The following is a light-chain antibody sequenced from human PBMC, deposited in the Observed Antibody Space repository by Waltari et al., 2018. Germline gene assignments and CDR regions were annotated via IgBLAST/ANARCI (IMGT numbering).Light chain of an antibody. V-gene: IGLV2-14*03. CDR3: SSYSGTTTFVL. J-gene: IGLJ3*02. CDR1: TSDIGGSKF. CDR2: DVS. Sequence: QSGLTQPASVSGSPGQSLTIPCTGTTSDIGGSKFVPWYQEHPGKVPKLILFDVSERPSGVSNRFSGSKSGNTASLTISGLQAEDEAHYYCSSYSGTTTFVLFGGGTKLTVL.